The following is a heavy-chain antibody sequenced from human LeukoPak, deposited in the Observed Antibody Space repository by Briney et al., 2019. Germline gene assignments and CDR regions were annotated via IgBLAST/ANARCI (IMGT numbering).Heavy chain of an antibody. J-gene: IGHJ4*02. V-gene: IGHV3-21*01. Sequence: GGSLRLSCAASGFTFRNYGMSWVRQAPGKGLEWVSSISSSSSYIYYADSVKGRFTISRDNAKNTLYLQMNSLRAEDTAVYYCVLLSLTPGWGQGTLVTVSS. CDR2: ISSSSSYI. D-gene: IGHD3-10*01. CDR1: GFTFRNYG. CDR3: VLLSLTPG.